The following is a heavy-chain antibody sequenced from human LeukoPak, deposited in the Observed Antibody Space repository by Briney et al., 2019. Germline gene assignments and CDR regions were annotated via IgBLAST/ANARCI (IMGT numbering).Heavy chain of an antibody. D-gene: IGHD3-10*01. CDR3: ARDTYYYGSGSYYFDY. V-gene: IGHV4-4*07. CDR2: IYTSGNT. CDR1: GGSISSYY. Sequence: SETLSLTCAVSGGSISSYYWSWIRQPAGKGLEWIGRIYTSGNTNYNPSLKSRVTMSVDTSKNQFSLKLSSVTAADTAVYYCARDTYYYGSGSYYFDYWGQGTLVTVSS. J-gene: IGHJ4*02.